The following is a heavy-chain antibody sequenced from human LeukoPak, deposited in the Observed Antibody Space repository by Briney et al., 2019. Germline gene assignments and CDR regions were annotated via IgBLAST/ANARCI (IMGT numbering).Heavy chain of an antibody. CDR1: GYTFTSYY. Sequence: GASVKVSCKASGYTFTSYYMHWVRQAPGQGLEWMGIINPSGGSTSYAQKFQGRVTMTRDTSTSTVYMELSSLRSEDTAVYYCGRDVVGNIVVVPAAPGVAFDIWGQGTMVTVSS. CDR2: INPSGGST. J-gene: IGHJ3*02. CDR3: GRDVVGNIVVVPAAPGVAFDI. V-gene: IGHV1-46*01. D-gene: IGHD2-2*01.